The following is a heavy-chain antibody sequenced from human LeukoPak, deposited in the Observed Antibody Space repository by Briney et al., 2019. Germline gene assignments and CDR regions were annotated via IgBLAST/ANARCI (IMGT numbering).Heavy chain of an antibody. D-gene: IGHD3-22*01. CDR3: ASWVTGHYDSSGFYYFDY. Sequence: GGSLRLSCAASGFTFSSYAMNWVRQAPGKGLEWVSYISSSSSTIYYADSVKGRFTISRDNAKNSLYLQMNSLRDEDTAVYYCASWVTGHYDSSGFYYFDYWGQGTLVTVSS. V-gene: IGHV3-48*02. J-gene: IGHJ4*02. CDR1: GFTFSSYA. CDR2: ISSSSSTI.